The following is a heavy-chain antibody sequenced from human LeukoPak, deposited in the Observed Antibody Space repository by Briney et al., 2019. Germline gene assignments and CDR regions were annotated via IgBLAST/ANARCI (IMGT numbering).Heavy chain of an antibody. J-gene: IGHJ5*02. CDR3: ARPSVGATNWFDP. CDR1: GYTFTGYY. Sequence: SVKVSCKASGYTFTGYYMHWVRQAPGQGREWMGGIIPIFGTANYAQKFQGRVTITADKSTSTAYMELSSLRSEDTAVYYCARPSVGATNWFDPWGQGTLVTVSS. V-gene: IGHV1-69*06. D-gene: IGHD1-26*01. CDR2: IIPIFGTA.